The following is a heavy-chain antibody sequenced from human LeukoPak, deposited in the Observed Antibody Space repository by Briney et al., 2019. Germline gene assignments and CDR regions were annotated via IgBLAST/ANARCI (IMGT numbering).Heavy chain of an antibody. D-gene: IGHD3-22*01. CDR2: MNPNNGNT. V-gene: IGHV1-18*01. CDR1: GYTFTSYD. Sequence: ASVKVSCKASGYTFTSYDINWVRQATGQGLEWMGWMNPNNGNTNYAQKLQGRVTMTTDTSTSTAYMELRSLRSDDTAVYYCARDTSSGYYGGDAFDIWGQGTMVTVSS. J-gene: IGHJ3*02. CDR3: ARDTSSGYYGGDAFDI.